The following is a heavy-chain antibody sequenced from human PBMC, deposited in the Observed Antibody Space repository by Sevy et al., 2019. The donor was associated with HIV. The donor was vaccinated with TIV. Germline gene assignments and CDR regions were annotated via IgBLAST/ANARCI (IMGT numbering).Heavy chain of an antibody. CDR3: AREDVVLGEGNYYGMDG. Sequence: GGSLRLSCAVSGFTVSSNYMSWVRQAPGRGLECVSVIYSVGRTYYADSVRGRFTISRDNSKNTLYLQMNSLRAEDTAVYYCAREDVVLGEGNYYGMDGWGQGTTVTVSS. V-gene: IGHV3-53*01. CDR1: GFTVSSNY. CDR2: IYSVGRT. D-gene: IGHD3-16*01. J-gene: IGHJ6*02.